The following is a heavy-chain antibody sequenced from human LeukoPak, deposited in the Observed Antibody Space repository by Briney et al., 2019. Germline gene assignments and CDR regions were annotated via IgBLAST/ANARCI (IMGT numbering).Heavy chain of an antibody. J-gene: IGHJ4*02. CDR3: ARSSGSYYPFDY. CDR1: GFTFSSYA. D-gene: IGHD3-10*01. CDR2: ISYDGSNK. V-gene: IGHV3-30-3*01. Sequence: PGRSLRLSCAASGFTFSSYAMHWVRQAPGKGLEWAAVISYDGSNKYYADSVKGRFTISRDNSKNTLYLQMNSLRAEDTAVYYCARSSGSYYPFDYWGQGTLVTVSS.